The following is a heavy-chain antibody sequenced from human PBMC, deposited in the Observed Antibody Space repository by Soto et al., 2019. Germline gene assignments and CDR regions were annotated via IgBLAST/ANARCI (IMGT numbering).Heavy chain of an antibody. J-gene: IGHJ6*02. Sequence: ASVKVSCKASGYTFTSYGISWVRQAPGQGLERMGWISAYNGNTNYAQKLQGRVTMTTDTSTSTAYMELRSLRSDDSALYYCALATLLGYCSGGSCYSDYLYCMDVWGQGTTVTVSS. CDR1: GYTFTSYG. CDR2: ISAYNGNT. CDR3: ALATLLGYCSGGSCYSDYLYCMDV. V-gene: IGHV1-18*01. D-gene: IGHD2-15*01.